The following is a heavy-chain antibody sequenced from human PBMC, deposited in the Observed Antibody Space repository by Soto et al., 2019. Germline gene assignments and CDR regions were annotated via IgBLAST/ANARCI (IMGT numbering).Heavy chain of an antibody. J-gene: IGHJ4*02. V-gene: IGHV3-23*01. Sequence: EVQLLESGGGLVQPGGSLRLSCAASGFTFSSFAMSWVRQAPGKGLEWVSTISGSADATHYADSVRGRFTISRDNSQNTVSLQMVTLRVEDTAMYYCAKDVGGPMCDCWGQGTPVTVSS. CDR1: GFTFSSFA. CDR2: ISGSADAT. CDR3: AKDVGGPMCDC.